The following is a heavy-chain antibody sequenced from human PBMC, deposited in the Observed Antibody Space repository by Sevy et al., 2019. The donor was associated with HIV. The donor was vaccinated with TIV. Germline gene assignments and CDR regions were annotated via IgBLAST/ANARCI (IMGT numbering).Heavy chain of an antibody. D-gene: IGHD6-25*01. V-gene: IGHV4-61*02. J-gene: IGHJ4*02. Sequence: SETLSLTCTVSGGSISSGRNYWNWIRQPAGKGLEWIGRIYISGDTNYSPSLKSRVTISLDTSKKQFSLKLTSVTAADTAVYYCARDGSSGIQWFDYWGQGILVTVSS. CDR3: ARDGSSGIQWFDY. CDR2: IYISGDT. CDR1: GGSISSGRNY.